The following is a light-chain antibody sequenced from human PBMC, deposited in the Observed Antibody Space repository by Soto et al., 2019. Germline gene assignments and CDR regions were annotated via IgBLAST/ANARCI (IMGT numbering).Light chain of an antibody. V-gene: IGKV3-15*01. CDR3: QQYNNWPPLT. CDR2: GAS. CDR1: QGVSRK. J-gene: IGKJ4*01. Sequence: EIVMTQSPATLSVSPGERATLSCRAGQGVSRKLAWYQRKPGKAPRLLIYGASPRATGIPARFSGSGSGTEFTLTISSLQSEDFAVYYCQQYNNWPPLTFGGGTKVEIK.